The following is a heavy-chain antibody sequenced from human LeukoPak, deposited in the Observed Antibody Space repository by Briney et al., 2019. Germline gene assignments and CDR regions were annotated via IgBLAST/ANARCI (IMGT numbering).Heavy chain of an antibody. Sequence: PSETLSLTCTVSGGSISSSSHYWGWIRQPPGKGLEWIGSIYYSGSTYYNPSLKSRVTISVDTSKNQFSLKLSSVTAADTAVYYCAQWLMGNDAFDIWGQGTMVTVSS. CDR1: GGSISSSSHY. J-gene: IGHJ3*02. CDR3: AQWLMGNDAFDI. D-gene: IGHD6-19*01. V-gene: IGHV4-39*01. CDR2: IYYSGST.